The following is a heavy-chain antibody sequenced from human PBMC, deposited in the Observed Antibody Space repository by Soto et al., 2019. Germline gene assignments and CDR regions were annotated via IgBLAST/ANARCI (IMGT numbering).Heavy chain of an antibody. Sequence: LETLSLTCVFSAGSISYEYWGWSLQPPGGGLEWIGHVHSSGSTNYNPSLKSRITISIDTSENQFSLKLGSVTAADTAVYYCARGQGYSFPFDYWGQGTLVTLSS. CDR3: ARGQGYSFPFDY. J-gene: IGHJ4*02. CDR1: AGSISYEY. CDR2: VHSSGST. V-gene: IGHV4-59*01. D-gene: IGHD2-21*01.